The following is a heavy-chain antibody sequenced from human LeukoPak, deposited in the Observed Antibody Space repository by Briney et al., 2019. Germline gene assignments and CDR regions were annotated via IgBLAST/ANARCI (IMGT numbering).Heavy chain of an antibody. CDR2: ISAYNGNT. J-gene: IGHJ4*02. CDR3: ARDRAYSSSSHAYFDY. Sequence: ASVKVSCKASGGTFSSYAISWVRQAPGQGLEWMGWISAYNGNTNYAQKLQGRVTMTTDTSTSTAYMELRSLRSDDTAVYYCARDRAYSSSSHAYFDYWGQGTLVTVSS. D-gene: IGHD6-6*01. CDR1: GGTFSSYA. V-gene: IGHV1-18*01.